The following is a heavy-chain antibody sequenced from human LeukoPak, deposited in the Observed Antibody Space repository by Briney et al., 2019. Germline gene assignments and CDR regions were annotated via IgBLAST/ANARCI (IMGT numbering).Heavy chain of an antibody. CDR3: ARSRRDGTNFDY. D-gene: IGHD5-24*01. V-gene: IGHV1-69*04. CDR1: GGTFSSYA. J-gene: IGHJ4*02. CDR2: IIPILGIA. Sequence: RRASVKVSCKASGGTFSSYAISWVRQAPGQGLEWMGRIIPILGIANYAQKFQGRVTITADKSTSTAYMELSSLRSEDTAVYYCARSRRDGTNFDYWGQGTLVTVSS.